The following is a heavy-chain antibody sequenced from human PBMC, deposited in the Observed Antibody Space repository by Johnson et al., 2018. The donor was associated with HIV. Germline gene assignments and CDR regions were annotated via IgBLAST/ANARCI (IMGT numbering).Heavy chain of an antibody. D-gene: IGHD4-17*01. Sequence: MQLVESGGGVVQPGGSLRLSCAASGFTFSSYWMSWVRQAPGKGLEWVANIKQDGSEKYYVDSVKGRFTISRDNAKNSLYLQMNSLRAEDTAVYYCARDWCTVTSGFGAFDIWGQGTMVTVSS. J-gene: IGHJ3*02. CDR1: GFTFSSYW. V-gene: IGHV3-7*05. CDR3: ARDWCTVTSGFGAFDI. CDR2: IKQDGSEK.